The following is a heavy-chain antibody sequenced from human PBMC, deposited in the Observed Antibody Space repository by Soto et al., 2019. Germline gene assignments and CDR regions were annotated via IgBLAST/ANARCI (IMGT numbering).Heavy chain of an antibody. D-gene: IGHD1-20*01. CDR1: GYTFTSYY. J-gene: IGHJ3*02. Sequence: ASVKVSCKASGYTFTSYYMHWVRQAPGQGLEWMGIINPSGGSTSYAQKFQGRVTMTRDTSTDTAYMELSGLRSDDTGVYYCAFGTIGDNFDAFNIWGQGTMVTV. V-gene: IGHV1-46*01. CDR3: AFGTIGDNFDAFNI. CDR2: INPSGGST.